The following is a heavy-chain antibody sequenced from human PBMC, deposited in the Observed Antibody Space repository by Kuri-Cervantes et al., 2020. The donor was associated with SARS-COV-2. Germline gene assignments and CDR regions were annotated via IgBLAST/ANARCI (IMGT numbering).Heavy chain of an antibody. CDR1: GYTFTSYD. V-gene: IGHV1-8*03. CDR2: MNPNSGNT. D-gene: IGHD6-13*01. J-gene: IGHJ4*02. Sequence: ASVKVSCKASGYTFTSYDINWVRQATGQGLEWMGWMNPNSGNTGYAQKFQGRVTITRNTSISTAYMELSSLRSEDTAVYYCARVGPLRYSSSCEHDYWGQGTLVTVSS. CDR3: ARVGPLRYSSSCEHDY.